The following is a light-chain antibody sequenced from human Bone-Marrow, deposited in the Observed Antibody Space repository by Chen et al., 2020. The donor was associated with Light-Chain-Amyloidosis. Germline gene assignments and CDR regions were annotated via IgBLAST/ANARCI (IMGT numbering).Light chain of an antibody. V-gene: IGKV3-11*01. J-gene: IGKJ5*01. CDR3: QQYGDRPPIT. CDR1: QSVNRY. CDR2: DAS. Sequence: EVVLTQSPATLSLSPGDRATLSCRAGQSVNRYLAWYQQRPGQAPRLLVFDASDRATGVPARFSGSGSGTDFSLTISSLESEDFAVYYCQQYGDRPPITFGQGTRLEIK.